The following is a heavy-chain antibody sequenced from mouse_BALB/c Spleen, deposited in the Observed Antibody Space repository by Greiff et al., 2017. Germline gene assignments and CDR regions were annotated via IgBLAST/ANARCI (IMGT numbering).Heavy chain of an antibody. CDR3: ARGYGSSLWYFDV. CDR1: GFTFSSYT. D-gene: IGHD1-1*01. CDR2: ISNGGGST. Sequence: EVHLVESGGGLVQPGGSLKLSCAASGFTFSSYTMSWVRQTPEKRLEWVAYISNGGGSTYYPDTVKGRFTISRDNAKNTLYLQMSSLKSEDTAMYYCARGYGSSLWYFDVWGAGTTVTVSS. J-gene: IGHJ1*01. V-gene: IGHV5-12-2*01.